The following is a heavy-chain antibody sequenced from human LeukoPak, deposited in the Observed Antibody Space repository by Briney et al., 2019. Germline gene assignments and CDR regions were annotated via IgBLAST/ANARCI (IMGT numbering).Heavy chain of an antibody. CDR2: IYYSGST. CDR3: ARDPHGSGSYGFDY. V-gene: IGHV4-30-4*07. CDR1: GGSISSGGYS. J-gene: IGHJ4*02. D-gene: IGHD3-10*01. Sequence: PSQTLSLTCAVSGGSISSGGYSWRWIRQPPGKGLEGIGYIYYSGSTYYNPSLRRRVTISVDTSKNQLSLKLSSVTAADTAVYYCARDPHGSGSYGFDYWGQGTLVTVSS.